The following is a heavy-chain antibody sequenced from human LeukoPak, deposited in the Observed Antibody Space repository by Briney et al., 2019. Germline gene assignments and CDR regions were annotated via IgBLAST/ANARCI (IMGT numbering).Heavy chain of an antibody. D-gene: IGHD3-10*01. J-gene: IGHJ3*02. CDR1: GGSISSSNYY. Sequence: PSETLSLTCTVSGGSISSSNYYWGWIRQPPGKGLEWIGEINHSGSTNYNPSLKSRVTISVDTSENQFSLKLSSVTAADTAVYYCARHRMLYYYGSGTSDAFDIWGQGTMVTVSS. CDR3: ARHRMLYYYGSGTSDAFDI. CDR2: INHSGST. V-gene: IGHV4-39*01.